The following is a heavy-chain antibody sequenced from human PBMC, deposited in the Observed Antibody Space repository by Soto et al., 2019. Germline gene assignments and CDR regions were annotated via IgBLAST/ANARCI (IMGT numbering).Heavy chain of an antibody. Sequence: GESLKISCKGSGYSFTSYWISWVRQMPGKGLEWMGRIDPSDSYTNYSPSFQGHVTISADKSISTAYLQWSSLKASDTAMYYCARHQIGAPYYYDGSGYNPDYWGQGTLVTVSS. CDR2: IDPSDSYT. CDR1: GYSFTSYW. V-gene: IGHV5-10-1*01. D-gene: IGHD3-22*01. CDR3: ARHQIGAPYYYDGSGYNPDY. J-gene: IGHJ4*02.